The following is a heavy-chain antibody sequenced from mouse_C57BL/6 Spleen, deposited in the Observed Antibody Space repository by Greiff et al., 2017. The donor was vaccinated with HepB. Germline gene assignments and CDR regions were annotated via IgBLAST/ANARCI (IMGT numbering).Heavy chain of an antibody. V-gene: IGHV1-55*01. D-gene: IGHD2-4*01. CDR2: IFPGSGST. CDR1: GYTFTSYW. CDR3: AREAYYDYDGYFDV. Sequence: VQLQQPGAELVKPGASVKMSCKASGYTFTSYWITWVKQRPGQGLEWIGDIFPGSGSTNYNEKFKSKATLTVDTSSSTAYMQLSSLTSEDSAVYYCAREAYYDYDGYFDVWGTGTTVTVSS. J-gene: IGHJ1*03.